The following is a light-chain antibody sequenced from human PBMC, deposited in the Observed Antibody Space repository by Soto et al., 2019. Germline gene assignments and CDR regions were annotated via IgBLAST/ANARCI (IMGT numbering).Light chain of an antibody. Sequence: EIVLTQSPGTLSLSPGERATLSCRASQSVTSNYFAWYQQKPGQAPRLLIFGASIRDTGLPDRFSGSGSGTDFTLTISRLEPEDFAVYYCQQYGGSPGTFGQGTKVEIK. CDR1: QSVTSNY. CDR3: QQYGGSPGT. V-gene: IGKV3-20*01. CDR2: GAS. J-gene: IGKJ1*01.